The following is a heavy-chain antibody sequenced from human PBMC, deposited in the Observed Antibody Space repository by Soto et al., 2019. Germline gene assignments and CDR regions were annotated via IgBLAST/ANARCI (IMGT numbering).Heavy chain of an antibody. Sequence: QVQLVESGGGVVQPGRSLRLSCAASGFTFSSYAMHWVRQAPGKGLEWVAVISYAGSNKYYADSVKGRFTISRDISKNTLYLLMNSLRAEDTAVYYCARAYEGDYFDYWCQGTLDTVSS. CDR2: ISYAGSNK. CDR3: ARAYEGDYFDY. V-gene: IGHV3-30-3*01. D-gene: IGHD3-16*01. J-gene: IGHJ4*02. CDR1: GFTFSSYA.